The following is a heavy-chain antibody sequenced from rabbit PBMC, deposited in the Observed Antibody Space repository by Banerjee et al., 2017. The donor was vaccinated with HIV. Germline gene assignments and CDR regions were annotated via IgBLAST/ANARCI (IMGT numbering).Heavy chain of an antibody. J-gene: IGHJ3*01. D-gene: IGHD4-1*01. Sequence: QSLEESGGDLVKPGASLTLTCTASGFSFSNKYVMCWVRQAPGKGLEWIGCIWTGNSKTAYANWAKGRFTISKTSSTTVTLQMTSLTAADTATYFCARHGSSSVWGGDLWGQGTLVTVS. CDR2: IWTGNSKT. CDR3: ARHGSSSVWGGDL. CDR1: GFSFSNKYV. V-gene: IGHV1S40*01.